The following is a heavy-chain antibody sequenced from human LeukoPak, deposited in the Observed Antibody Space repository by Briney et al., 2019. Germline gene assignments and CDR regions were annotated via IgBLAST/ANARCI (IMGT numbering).Heavy chain of an antibody. CDR1: GFTFSSYG. CDR2: ISYDGSNK. V-gene: IGHV3-30*03. Sequence: GRSLRLSCAASGFTFSSYGMHWVRQAPGKGLEWVAVISYDGSNKYYADSVKGRFTISRDNSKNTLYLQMNSLRAEDTALYYCAREDQPRGTFGYWGQGILVTVSS. CDR3: AREDQPRGTFGY. D-gene: IGHD2-15*01. J-gene: IGHJ4*02.